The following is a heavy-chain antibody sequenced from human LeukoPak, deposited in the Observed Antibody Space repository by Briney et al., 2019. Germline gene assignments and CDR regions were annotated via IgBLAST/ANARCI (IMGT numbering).Heavy chain of an antibody. CDR1: GFLFNDYV. Sequence: PGRSLRLSCTVSGFLFNDYVIHWVRQAPGKGLEWVAVTSADERIKIYNDSVRGRFTISRDNSKNTQYLQMNSLRVEDTAVYYCARDPVLGAPDYLDYWGRGTLVSVSS. CDR3: ARDPVLGAPDYLDY. J-gene: IGHJ4*02. V-gene: IGHV3-30*03. D-gene: IGHD1-26*01. CDR2: TSADERIK.